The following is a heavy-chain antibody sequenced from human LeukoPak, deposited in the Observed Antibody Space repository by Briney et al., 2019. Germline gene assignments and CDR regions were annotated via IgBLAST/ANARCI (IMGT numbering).Heavy chain of an antibody. CDR2: INWNGGFT. D-gene: IGHD4-11*01. V-gene: IGHV3-20*04. CDR1: GFTFYDYA. J-gene: IGHJ4*02. Sequence: GGSLRLSCAASGFTFYDYAMSWVRQAPGKGLEWVSGINWNGGFTSYADSVKGRFTISRDNAKNSLYLLMNSLTAEDTALYYCATMTTANDYWGQGTPVTVSS. CDR3: ATMTTANDY.